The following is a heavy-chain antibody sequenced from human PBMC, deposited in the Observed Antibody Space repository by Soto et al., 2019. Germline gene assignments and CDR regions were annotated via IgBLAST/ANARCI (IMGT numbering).Heavy chain of an antibody. CDR2: MSPNSGNT. CDR3: ARGPTSWGLGS. Sequence: QVQLVQPGVEVKKPGASVKVSCKASGYTFTSHDINWVRQATGQGLEWMGWMSPNSGNTGYAQKFQGRVTMTRSTSIRRAYRGLSSLTCEDTDVYYCARGPTSWGLGSWGQGTLVIVSS. J-gene: IGHJ5*01. CDR1: GYTFTSHD. V-gene: IGHV1-8*01. D-gene: IGHD7-27*01.